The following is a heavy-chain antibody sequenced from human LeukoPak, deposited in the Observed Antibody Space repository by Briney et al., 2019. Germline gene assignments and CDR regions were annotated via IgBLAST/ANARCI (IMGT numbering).Heavy chain of an antibody. J-gene: IGHJ3*02. Sequence: SETLSLTCAVYGGSFSGYYWSWIRQPPGKGLEWIREINHSGSTNYNPSLKSRVTISVDTSKNQFSLKLSSVTAADTAVYYCARDLSGRGPAFDIWGQGTMVTVSS. CDR1: GGSFSGYY. V-gene: IGHV4-34*01. D-gene: IGHD3-10*01. CDR3: ARDLSGRGPAFDI. CDR2: INHSGST.